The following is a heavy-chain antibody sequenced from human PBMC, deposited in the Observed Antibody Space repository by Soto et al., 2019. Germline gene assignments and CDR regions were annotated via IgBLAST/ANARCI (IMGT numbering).Heavy chain of an antibody. D-gene: IGHD1-26*01. V-gene: IGHV4-39*02. CDR2: IQHTGTI. CDR3: VRDRMTKYGAGKLYYFDY. Sequence: XGTLALACTACGGSITNVNFCWGWTRQLPGKGCEGIVSIQHTGTIYNNPCLKSRVTISVDTSNNQFSLKFCSVTPPDTAVYYCVRDRMTKYGAGKLYYFDYWGQGTLVTSPQ. CDR1: GGSITNVNFC. J-gene: IGHJ4*02.